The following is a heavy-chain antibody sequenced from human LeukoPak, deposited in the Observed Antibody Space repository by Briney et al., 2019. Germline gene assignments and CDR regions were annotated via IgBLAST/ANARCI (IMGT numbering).Heavy chain of an antibody. CDR2: MKKDGSET. V-gene: IGHV3-7*01. D-gene: IGHD3-10*01. Sequence: GGSLRLSCVVSGFTFSSYSMIWVRQAPGKGPQWVANMKKDGSETKYVESVKGRFTISRDNAKNSLYLQMNSLRAEDTAVYYCGRHRSGSGTYFIDYWGQGTLASVSS. J-gene: IGHJ4*02. CDR1: GFTFSSYS. CDR3: GRHRSGSGTYFIDY.